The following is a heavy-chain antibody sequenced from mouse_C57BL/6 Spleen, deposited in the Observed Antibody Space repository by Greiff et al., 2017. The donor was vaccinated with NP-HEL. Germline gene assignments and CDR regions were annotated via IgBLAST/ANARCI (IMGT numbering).Heavy chain of an antibody. V-gene: IGHV14-3*01. CDR1: GFNIKNTY. J-gene: IGHJ2*01. Sequence: VQLQQSVAELVRPGASVKLSCTASGFNIKNTYMHWVKQRPEQGLEWIGRIDPANGNTKYAPKFKGKATITADTSSNTAYLQLSSLTSEDTAIYYCARALNYFGSSYYFDYWGQGTTLTVAS. CDR2: IDPANGNT. D-gene: IGHD1-1*01. CDR3: ARALNYFGSSYYFDY.